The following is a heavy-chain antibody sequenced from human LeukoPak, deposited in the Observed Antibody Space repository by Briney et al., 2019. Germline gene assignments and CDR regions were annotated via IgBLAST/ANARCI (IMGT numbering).Heavy chain of an antibody. Sequence: GGSLRLSCAASGFTFSSYWMNWVRQAPGKGLVWVSRIASDGSSTTYADSVKGRFSISRDNAKNTLYLQMNSLRVEDTAMYYCARGRPHGNDYWGQGTLVTVSS. CDR3: ARGRPHGNDY. V-gene: IGHV3-74*01. J-gene: IGHJ4*02. D-gene: IGHD4-23*01. CDR1: GFTFSSYW. CDR2: IASDGSST.